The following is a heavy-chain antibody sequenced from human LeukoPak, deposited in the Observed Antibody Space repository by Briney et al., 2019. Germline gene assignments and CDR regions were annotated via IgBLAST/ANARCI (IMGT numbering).Heavy chain of an antibody. D-gene: IGHD2/OR15-2a*01. J-gene: IGHJ4*02. CDR1: GFTFSDAW. CDR3: ARDTELVIDYFDY. Sequence: GGSLRLSCAASGFTFSDAWMIWVRQAPGKGLEWVSSISSSSSYIYYADSVKGRFTISRDNAKNSLYLQMNSLRAEDTAVYYCARDTELVIDYFDYWGQGTLVTVSS. V-gene: IGHV3-21*01. CDR2: ISSSSSYI.